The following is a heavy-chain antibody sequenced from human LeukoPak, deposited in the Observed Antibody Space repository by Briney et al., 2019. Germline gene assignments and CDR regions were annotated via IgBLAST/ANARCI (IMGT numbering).Heavy chain of an antibody. CDR2: IYTSGST. Sequence: SETLSLTCTVSGGSISSYYWSWIRQPAGKGLEWIGRIYTSGSTNYNPSLKSRVTMSVDTSKNQFSLKLSSVTAADTAVYYCASYPITIFGVGNWFDPWGQGTLVTVSS. CDR3: ASYPITIFGVGNWFDP. D-gene: IGHD3-3*01. V-gene: IGHV4-4*07. J-gene: IGHJ5*02. CDR1: GGSISSYY.